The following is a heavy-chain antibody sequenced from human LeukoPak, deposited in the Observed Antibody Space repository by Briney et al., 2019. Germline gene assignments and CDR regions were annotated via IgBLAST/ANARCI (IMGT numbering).Heavy chain of an antibody. Sequence: GGSLRLSCAASGFTFDDYGMSWVRQAPGKGLEWASGINWTGGSTGYADSVKGRFTISRDNAKNSLYLQMNSLRAEDTALYYCARGRITIFGVVILDYFDYWGQGTLVTVSS. D-gene: IGHD3-3*01. J-gene: IGHJ4*02. CDR3: ARGRITIFGVVILDYFDY. V-gene: IGHV3-20*04. CDR1: GFTFDDYG. CDR2: INWTGGST.